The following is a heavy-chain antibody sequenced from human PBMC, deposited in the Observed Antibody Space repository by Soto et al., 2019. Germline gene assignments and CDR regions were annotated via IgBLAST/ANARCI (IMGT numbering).Heavy chain of an antibody. V-gene: IGHV3-23*01. Sequence: GGSLRLSWAASGFTFSSYAMSLVRQAPGKGLEWVSAFSGSGGSTYYADSVKGRFTISRDNSKNTLYLQMTSLRADDTAVDYCAEGSQSRPRTNWFDPWG. CDR3: AEGSQSRPRTNWFDP. CDR2: FSGSGGST. J-gene: IGHJ5*02. CDR1: GFTFSSYA. D-gene: IGHD6-13*01.